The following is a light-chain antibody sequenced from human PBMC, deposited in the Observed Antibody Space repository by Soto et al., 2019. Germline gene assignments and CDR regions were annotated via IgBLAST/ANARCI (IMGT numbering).Light chain of an antibody. J-gene: IGKJ1*01. CDR2: YMS. V-gene: IGKV3-11*01. CDR1: QYVGSR. CDR3: HQRQSWPRT. Sequence: EIVLTQSPATLSSSPGETATLSCRASQYVGSRLAWYQRKPGQAPRLLIYYMSKRATGIPARFSGSGSGTDFTLTISSLAPDDFAIYYCHQRQSWPRTFGQGTKVDIK.